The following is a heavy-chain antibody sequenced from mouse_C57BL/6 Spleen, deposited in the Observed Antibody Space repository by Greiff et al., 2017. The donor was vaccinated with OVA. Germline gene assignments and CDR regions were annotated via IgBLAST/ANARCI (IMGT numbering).Heavy chain of an antibody. CDR2: IDPNSGGT. J-gene: IGHJ1*03. CDR1: GYTFTSYW. D-gene: IGHD3-1*01. Sequence: VQLQQPGAELVKPGASVKLSCKASGYTFTSYWMHWVKQRPGRGLEWIGRIDPNSGGTKYNEKFKSKATLTVDKPSSTAYMQLSSRRSEDSAVYYGARPRGGYYGYFDVWGTGTTVTVSS. V-gene: IGHV1-72*01. CDR3: ARPRGGYYGYFDV.